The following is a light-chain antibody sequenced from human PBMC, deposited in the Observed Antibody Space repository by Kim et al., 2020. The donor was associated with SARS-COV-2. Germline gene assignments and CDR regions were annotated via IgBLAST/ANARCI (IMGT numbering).Light chain of an antibody. CDR3: PQSDSTRLT. CDR1: QSISIS. V-gene: IGKV1-39*01. Sequence: DIQMTQSPSSLSASVGDRVTITCRASQSISISLNWYQQKPGKAPKVLISGASTLQSGVPSRFSGSGSGTDFTLTISSLQPEDFATYYCPQSDSTRLTFGGGTKVDIK. CDR2: GAS. J-gene: IGKJ4*01.